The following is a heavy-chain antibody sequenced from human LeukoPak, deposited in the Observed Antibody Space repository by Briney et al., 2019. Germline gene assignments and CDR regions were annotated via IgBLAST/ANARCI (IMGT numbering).Heavy chain of an antibody. J-gene: IGHJ4*02. V-gene: IGHV4-34*01. D-gene: IGHD4-17*01. CDR2: INHSGST. Sequence: SETLSLTCAVYGGSFSGYYWSWIRQPPGKGLEWIGEINHSGSTNYNPSLKSRVTISVDTSKNQFSLKLSSVTAADTAVYYCARDYGDHGGFDYWGQGTLVTVSS. CDR1: GGSFSGYY. CDR3: ARDYGDHGGFDY.